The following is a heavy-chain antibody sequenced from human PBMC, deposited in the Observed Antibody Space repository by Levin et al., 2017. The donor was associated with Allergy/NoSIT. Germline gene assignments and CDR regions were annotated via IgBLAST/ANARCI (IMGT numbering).Heavy chain of an antibody. V-gene: IGHV3-48*02. CDR1: GFTFSSYS. CDR3: ARDQGGYCSGGSCYSDY. J-gene: IGHJ4*02. Sequence: GGSLRLSCAASGFTFSSYSMNWVRQAPGKGLEWVSYISSSSSTIYYADSVKGRFTISRDNAKNSLYLQMNSLRDEDTAVYYCARDQGGYCSGGSCYSDYWGQGTLVTVSS. CDR2: ISSSSSTI. D-gene: IGHD2-15*01.